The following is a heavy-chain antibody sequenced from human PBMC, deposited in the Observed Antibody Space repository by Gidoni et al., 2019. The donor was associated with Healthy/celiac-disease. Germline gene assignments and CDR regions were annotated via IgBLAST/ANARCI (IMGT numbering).Heavy chain of an antibody. V-gene: IGHV1-18*01. J-gene: IGHJ4*02. CDR2: ISAYNGNT. Sequence: QVQLVQSGAEVKKPGASVKVSCKASGYTFTSYGISWVRQAPGQGLEWMGWISAYNGNTNYAQKLQGRVTMTTDTSTSTAYMELRSLRSDDTAVYYCARGPPYDYVWGSSYSDDYWGQGTLVTVSS. CDR3: ARGPPYDYVWGSSYSDDY. CDR1: GYTFTSYG. D-gene: IGHD3-16*01.